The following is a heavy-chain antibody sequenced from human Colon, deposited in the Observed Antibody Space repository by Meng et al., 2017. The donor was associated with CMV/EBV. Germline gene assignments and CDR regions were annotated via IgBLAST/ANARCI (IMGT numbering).Heavy chain of an antibody. V-gene: IGHV1-18*01. CDR2: ISAYTGET. J-gene: IGHJ4*02. CDR3: SREVDYGGHIALGY. D-gene: IGHD4-23*01. CDR1: GYTFMNYG. Sequence: ASVKVSCKASGYTFMNYGISWVRQAPGQGLEWMGWISAYTGETRYSHKVQGSVTMTRDTSTNTAYMELRSLRSDDTAVYYCSREVDYGGHIALGYWGQGTLVTVSS.